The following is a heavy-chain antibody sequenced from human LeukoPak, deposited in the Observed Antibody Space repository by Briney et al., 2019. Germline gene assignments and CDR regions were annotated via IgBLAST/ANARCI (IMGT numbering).Heavy chain of an antibody. Sequence: SETLSLTCTVSGGSISSYYWSWIRQPPGKGLEWIGYIYYSGSTNYNPSLKSRVTISVDTSKNQFSLKLSSVTAADTAVYYCARGRRGYFDYWGQGTLVTVSS. CDR2: IYYSGST. V-gene: IGHV4-59*01. CDR3: ARGRRGYFDY. J-gene: IGHJ4*02. CDR1: GGSISSYY.